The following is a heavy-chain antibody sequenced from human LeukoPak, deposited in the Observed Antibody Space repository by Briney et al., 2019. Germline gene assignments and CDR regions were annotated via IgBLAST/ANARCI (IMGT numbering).Heavy chain of an antibody. Sequence: GGSLRLSSAASGFTFSSYAMHWDRQAPGKGLEWVAVISYDGSNKYYADSVKGRFTISRDNSKNTLYLQMNSLRAEDTAVYYCARGGDSLRLQWELLGGFDYWGQGTLVTVSS. CDR1: GFTFSSYA. CDR2: ISYDGSNK. D-gene: IGHD1-26*01. CDR3: ARGGDSLRLQWELLGGFDY. V-gene: IGHV3-30*04. J-gene: IGHJ4*02.